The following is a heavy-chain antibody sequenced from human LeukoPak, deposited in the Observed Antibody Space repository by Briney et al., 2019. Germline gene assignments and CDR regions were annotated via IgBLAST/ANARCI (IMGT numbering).Heavy chain of an antibody. D-gene: IGHD2-15*01. CDR1: GFTFSSCS. V-gene: IGHV3-7*01. CDR2: IKQDGSEK. J-gene: IGHJ4*02. CDR3: ARAIVVVVAATRYFDY. Sequence: GGSLRLSCAASGFTFSSCSMNWVRQAPGKGLEWVANIKQDGSEKYYVDSVKGRFTISRDNAKNSLYLQMNSLRAEDTAVYYCARAIVVVVAATRYFDYWGQGTLVTVSS.